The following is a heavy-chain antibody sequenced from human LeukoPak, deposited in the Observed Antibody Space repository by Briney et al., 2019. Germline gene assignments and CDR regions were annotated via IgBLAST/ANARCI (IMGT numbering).Heavy chain of an antibody. CDR3: ARIDTAMVFARL. V-gene: IGHV4-39*07. CDR2: IYYSGST. Sequence: SETLSLTCTVSGGSISSNTYYWGWIRQPPGKGLEWIGSIYYSGSTYYNPSLKSRVTISVDTSKNQFSLKLSSVTAADTAVYYCARIDTAMVFARLWGQGTLVTVSS. CDR1: GGSISSNTYY. D-gene: IGHD5-18*01. J-gene: IGHJ4*02.